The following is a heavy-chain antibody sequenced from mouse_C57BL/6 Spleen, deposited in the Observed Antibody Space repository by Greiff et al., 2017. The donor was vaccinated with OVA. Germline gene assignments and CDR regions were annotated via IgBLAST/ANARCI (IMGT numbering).Heavy chain of an antibody. CDR3: TRGGYEAYYAMDY. CDR2: ISSGGDYI. D-gene: IGHD2-2*01. J-gene: IGHJ4*01. CDR1: GFTFSSYA. Sequence: EVNVVESGEGLVKPGGSLKLSCAASGFTFSSYAMSWVRQTPEKRLEWVAYISSGGDYIYYADTVKGRFTISRDKARNTLYLQMSSLKSEDTAMYYCTRGGYEAYYAMDYWGQGTTVTVSS. V-gene: IGHV5-9-1*02.